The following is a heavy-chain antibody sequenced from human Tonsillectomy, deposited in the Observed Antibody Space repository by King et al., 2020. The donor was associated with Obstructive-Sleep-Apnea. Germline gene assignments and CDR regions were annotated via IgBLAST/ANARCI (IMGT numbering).Heavy chain of an antibody. CDR2: IIPSLGRR. CDR3: ARVREYTYGGGFWD. J-gene: IGHJ4*02. CDR1: GGTFRSFA. D-gene: IGHD5-18*01. V-gene: IGHV1-69*01. Sequence: QLVQSGAEVKKPASSVKVSCKASGGTFRSFAINWVRQTPGQGLEWMGGIIPSLGRRDYAQKFQGRVTITADQATTTIYLELGRLRSDDTAVYYCARVREYTYGGGFWDWGQGTLVTVSS.